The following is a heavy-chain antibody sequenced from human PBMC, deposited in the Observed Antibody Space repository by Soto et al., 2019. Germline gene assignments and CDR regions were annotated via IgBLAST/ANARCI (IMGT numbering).Heavy chain of an antibody. CDR2: IQSGGYT. CDR1: GFTVSSKY. D-gene: IGHD2-15*01. CDR3: TREDVYCSGGGCYGVPMHV. V-gene: IGHV3-66*01. Sequence: EVQLVESGGGLVQPGGSLRPSCAASGFTVSSKYMSWVRQAPGKGLEWVPLIQSGGYTYYADSVKGRFTISRDSSENTRFLQMNSRRVEDPAMYYCTREDVYCSGGGCYGVPMHVGGKGATVTVSA. J-gene: IGHJ6*04.